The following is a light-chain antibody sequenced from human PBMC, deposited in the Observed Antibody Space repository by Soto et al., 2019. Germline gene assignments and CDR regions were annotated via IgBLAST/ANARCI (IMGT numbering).Light chain of an antibody. CDR3: CSYTSSSTPWV. CDR1: SSDVGGYNY. Sequence: QSALTQPASGSGFPGQSITISCTGTSSDVGGYNYVSWYQQHPGKAPKLMIYDVSDRPSGVSNRFSASKSGNTASLTISGLQAEDEADYYCCSYTSSSTPWVFGTGTKVTVL. CDR2: DVS. V-gene: IGLV2-14*03. J-gene: IGLJ1*01.